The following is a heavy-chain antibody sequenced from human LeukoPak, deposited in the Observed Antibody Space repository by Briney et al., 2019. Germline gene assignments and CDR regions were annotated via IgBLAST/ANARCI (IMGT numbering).Heavy chain of an antibody. CDR2: IYYSGST. Sequence: SETLSLTCTVSGGSISSGSYYWSWIRQPPGKGLEWIGYIYYSGSTYYNPSLKSRVTISVDTSKNQFSLKLSSVTAADTAVYYCASGYCSSTSCYDAFDIWGQGTMVTVSS. CDR1: GGSISSGSYY. V-gene: IGHV4-30-4*08. J-gene: IGHJ3*02. D-gene: IGHD2-2*01. CDR3: ASGYCSSTSCYDAFDI.